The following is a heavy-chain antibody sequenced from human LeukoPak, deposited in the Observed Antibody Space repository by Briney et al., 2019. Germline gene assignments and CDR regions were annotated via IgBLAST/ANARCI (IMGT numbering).Heavy chain of an antibody. CDR1: GYTFTSYY. V-gene: IGHV1-46*01. J-gene: IGHJ4*02. CDR3: ARDPSQYSSGWCPY. Sequence: GASVKVSCKASGYTFTSYYMHWVRQAPGQGLEWMGIINPSGGSTSYAQKFQGRVTMTTDTSTSTAYMELRSLRSDDTAVYYCARDPSQYSSGWCPYWGQGTLVTVSS. CDR2: INPSGGST. D-gene: IGHD6-19*01.